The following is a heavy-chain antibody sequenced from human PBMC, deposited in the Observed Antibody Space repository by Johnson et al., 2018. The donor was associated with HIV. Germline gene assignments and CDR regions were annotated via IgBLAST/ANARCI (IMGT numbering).Heavy chain of an antibody. CDR1: GFSFSDSW. J-gene: IGHJ3*02. CDR2: INHDESNK. CDR3: ARDPGYSAFEI. D-gene: IGHD6-13*01. V-gene: IGHV3-7*05. Sequence: EVQVVESGGGLVQPGGSLRLSCAASGFSFSDSWMSWVRQAPGKGLELVGNINHDESNKCYVDSVKGRFTMSRDNAKNSLYLQMDSLRVEDTAVYYCARDPGYSAFEIWGQGTTVTVSS.